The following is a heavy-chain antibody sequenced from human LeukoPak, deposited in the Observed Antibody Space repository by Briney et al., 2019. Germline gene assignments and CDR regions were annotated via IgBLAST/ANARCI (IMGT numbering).Heavy chain of an antibody. D-gene: IGHD2-2*02. J-gene: IGHJ6*03. CDR3: AGGNQLLYGDYYYYMDV. Sequence: SETLSLTCTVSGGSISSYYWSWIRQPAGKGLEWIGRIYTSGSTDYNPSLKSRVTMSVDTSKNQFSLKLSSVTAADTAVYYCAGGNQLLYGDYYYYMDVWGKGTTVTVSS. V-gene: IGHV4-4*07. CDR2: IYTSGST. CDR1: GGSISSYY.